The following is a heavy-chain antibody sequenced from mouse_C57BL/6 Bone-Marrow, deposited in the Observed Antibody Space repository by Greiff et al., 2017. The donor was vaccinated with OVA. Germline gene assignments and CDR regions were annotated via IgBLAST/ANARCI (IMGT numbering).Heavy chain of an antibody. CDR2: IDPNSGGT. D-gene: IGHD1-1*01. J-gene: IGHJ3*01. V-gene: IGHV1-72*01. Sequence: QVQLKQPGAELVKPGASVKLSCKASGYTFTSYWMHWVKQRPGRGLEWIGRIDPNSGGTKYNEKFTSKATLTVDKPSSTAYMQLRSLTSEDSAVYYCARSGYYGSSYQAWFAYWGQGTLVTVSA. CDR3: ARSGYYGSSYQAWFAY. CDR1: GYTFTSYW.